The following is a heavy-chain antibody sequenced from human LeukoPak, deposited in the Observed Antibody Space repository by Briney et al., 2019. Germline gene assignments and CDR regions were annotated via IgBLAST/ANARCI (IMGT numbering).Heavy chain of an antibody. Sequence: HSGGSLRLSCAASGFTFSSYAMSWVRQAPGKGLEWVSAISGSGGSTYYADSVKGRFTISRDNSKNTLYLQMNSLRAEDTAVYYCAKNLVPPLGIAAAGHYSFDYWVQGTLVTVSS. CDR1: GFTFSSYA. V-gene: IGHV3-23*01. J-gene: IGHJ4*02. CDR2: ISGSGGST. CDR3: AKNLVPPLGIAAAGHYSFDY. D-gene: IGHD6-13*01.